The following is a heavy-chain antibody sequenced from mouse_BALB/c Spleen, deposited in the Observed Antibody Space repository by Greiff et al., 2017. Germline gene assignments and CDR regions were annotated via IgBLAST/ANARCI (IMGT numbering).Heavy chain of an antibody. J-gene: IGHJ2*01. CDR2: IRNKANGYTT. CDR1: GFTFTDYY. Sequence: EVMLVESGGGLVQPGGSLRLSCATSGFTFTDYYMSWVRQPPGKALEWLGFIRNKANGYTTEYSASVKGRFTISRDNSQSILYLQMNTLRAEDSATYYCARIYYDYALDYWGQGTTLTVSS. CDR3: ARIYYDYALDY. V-gene: IGHV7-3*02. D-gene: IGHD2-4*01.